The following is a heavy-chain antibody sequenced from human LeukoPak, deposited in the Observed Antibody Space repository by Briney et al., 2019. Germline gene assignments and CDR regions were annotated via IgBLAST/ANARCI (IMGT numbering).Heavy chain of an antibody. CDR3: IVFGDSNH. Sequence: GGSLRLSCAASGFNFDDYAMHWVRQAPGKGLEWVSATHSSGGTYYADSVKGRFTISRDTSKNTLYLQINSLSVEDTAVYYCIVFGDSNHWGQGTLVTVSS. CDR1: GFNFDDYA. J-gene: IGHJ5*02. D-gene: IGHD4-17*01. V-gene: IGHV3-23*01. CDR2: THSSGGT.